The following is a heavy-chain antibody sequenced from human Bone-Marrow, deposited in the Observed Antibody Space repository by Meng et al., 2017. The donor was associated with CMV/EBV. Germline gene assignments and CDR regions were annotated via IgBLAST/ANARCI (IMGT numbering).Heavy chain of an antibody. D-gene: IGHD3-3*01. CDR3: ARCRFFDYYYGMDV. V-gene: IGHV1-2*02. Sequence: ASVNVSCKASGYTFTGSYMHWVRQAPGQGLEWMGWINPNSGGTNYAQKFQGRVTMTRDTSIITAHMELSRLRSDDTAVYYCARCRFFDYYYGMDVWGQGTTVTVSS. CDR2: INPNSGGT. J-gene: IGHJ6*02. CDR1: GYTFTGSY.